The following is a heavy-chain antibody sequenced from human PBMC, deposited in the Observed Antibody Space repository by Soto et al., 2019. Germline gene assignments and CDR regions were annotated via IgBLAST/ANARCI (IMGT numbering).Heavy chain of an antibody. Sequence: QVQLQESGPGLMKPSETLSLTCTVSGASITSSSHWSWIRQPAGKGLEWIGRFSLSGTTNYNPSLRSRVTMSADVSKNQFSLRLTSVTAADTALYYCARGMTPPGAPAWYYFDSWGQGTLVTVSS. CDR2: FSLSGTT. J-gene: IGHJ4*02. CDR3: ARGMTPPGAPAWYYFDS. CDR1: GASITSSS. D-gene: IGHD2-8*02. V-gene: IGHV4-4*07.